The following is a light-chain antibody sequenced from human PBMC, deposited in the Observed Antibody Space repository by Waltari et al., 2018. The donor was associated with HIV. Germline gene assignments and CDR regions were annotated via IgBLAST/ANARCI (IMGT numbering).Light chain of an antibody. CDR2: EVT. CDR3: SSYGDSLRVL. Sequence: QSALTQPPSASGSLGQSVTISCTGSSSDIGAYDFVSWFQQHPHSAPKLLLYEVTRRPSTFSDRFSGSRFGNTAFLTVAGLQPDDEATYFCSSYGDSLRVLFGGGTNVTVL. V-gene: IGLV2-8*01. J-gene: IGLJ3*02. CDR1: SSDIGAYDF.